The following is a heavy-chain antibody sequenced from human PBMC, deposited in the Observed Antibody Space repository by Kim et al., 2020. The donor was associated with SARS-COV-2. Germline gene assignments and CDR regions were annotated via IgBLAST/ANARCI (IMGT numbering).Heavy chain of an antibody. V-gene: IGHV4-30-4*01. D-gene: IGHD2-2*01. J-gene: IGHJ4*02. Sequence: SETLSLTCTVSGGSISSGDYYWSWIRQPPGKGLEWIGYIYYSGSTYYNPSLKSRVTISVDTSKNQFSLKLSSVTAADTAVYYCARAFLLWPKYFDYWGQGTLVTVSS. CDR3: ARAFLLWPKYFDY. CDR2: IYYSGST. CDR1: GGSISSGDYY.